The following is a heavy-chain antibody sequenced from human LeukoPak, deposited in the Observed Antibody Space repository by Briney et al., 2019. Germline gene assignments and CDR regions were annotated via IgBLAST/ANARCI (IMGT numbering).Heavy chain of an antibody. CDR3: ARGRAVAEY. V-gene: IGHV4-4*07. Sequence: SETLCLTCTVSGGSISNYYRSWIRQPAGKGLEWIGRINTSGSTNYNPSLKSRVTMSADTSKNQFSLQLSSVTATATAVYYCARGRAVAEYWGQGTLVTVSS. CDR2: INTSGST. D-gene: IGHD6-19*01. CDR1: GGSISNYY. J-gene: IGHJ4*02.